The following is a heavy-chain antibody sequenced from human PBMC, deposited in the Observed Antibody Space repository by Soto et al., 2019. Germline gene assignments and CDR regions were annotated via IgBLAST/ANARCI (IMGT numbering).Heavy chain of an antibody. Sequence: QVQLQESGPGLVKTSQTLSLTCTVSGGSISSGGYYWSWIRQHPGKGLEWIGYIYDSGSTYYNPSLKSRVTISVDTSKNQFSLKLSSVTAADTAVYYCARGGIAAAAPPDYWGQGTLVTVSS. D-gene: IGHD6-13*01. V-gene: IGHV4-31*03. J-gene: IGHJ4*02. CDR3: ARGGIAAAAPPDY. CDR2: IYDSGST. CDR1: GGSISSGGYY.